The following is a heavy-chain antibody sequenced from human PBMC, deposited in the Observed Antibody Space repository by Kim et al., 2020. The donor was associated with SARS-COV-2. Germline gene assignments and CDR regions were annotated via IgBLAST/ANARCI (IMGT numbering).Heavy chain of an antibody. CDR3: AGGLFRYYGMDV. J-gene: IGHJ6*02. V-gene: IGHV3-7*04. CDR2: IKQDGSEK. Sequence: GGSLRLSCAASGFTFSSYWTSWVRQAPGKGLEWVANIKQDGSEKYYVDSVKGRFTISRDNAKNSLYLQMNSLRAEDTAVYYCAGGLFRYYGMDVWGQGTTVTVSS. CDR1: GFTFSSYW.